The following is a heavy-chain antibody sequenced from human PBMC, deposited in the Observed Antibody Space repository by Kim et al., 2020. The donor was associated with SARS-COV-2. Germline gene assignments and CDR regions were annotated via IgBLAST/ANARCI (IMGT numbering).Heavy chain of an antibody. D-gene: IGHD3-16*01. J-gene: IGHJ4*02. CDR3: AKDQYDYVWGSPGN. Sequence: ADSVKGRFTIARANSKNTWSLQRTSLRAEDTAVYYCAKDQYDYVWGSPGNWGQGTLVTVSS. V-gene: IGHV3-33*06.